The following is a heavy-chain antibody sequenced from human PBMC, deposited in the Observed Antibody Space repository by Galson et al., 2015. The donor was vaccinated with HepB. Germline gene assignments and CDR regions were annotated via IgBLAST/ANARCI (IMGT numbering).Heavy chain of an antibody. D-gene: IGHD2-15*01. V-gene: IGHV1-69*13. CDR2: TIPMLDTT. J-gene: IGHJ5*02. CDR1: GGTFSSYA. CDR3: ARVGGKLGYCGGGMCSNWFDP. Sequence: SVKVSCKASGGTFSSYAFNWVRQAPGQGLEWMGGTIPMLDTTTSAHSVKGRVTITADEFKNTAYMELNSLRSEDTAVYYCARVGGKLGYCGGGMCSNWFDPWGQGTLVTVSS.